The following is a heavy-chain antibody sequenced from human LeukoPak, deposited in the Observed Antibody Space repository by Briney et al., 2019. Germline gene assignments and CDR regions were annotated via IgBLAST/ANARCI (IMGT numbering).Heavy chain of an antibody. CDR2: TNWDGAST. CDR1: GCRFDDYG. Sequence: GGSLTLTCAASGCRFDDYGMSWLRHVPGKGLAWVSGTNWDGASTGYADSVKGRFTISRDNVKNFLYLQMNSLRVEDTALYFCGRVYCSTTSCYDYYDYYMDVWGKGTTVTVSS. D-gene: IGHD2-2*01. J-gene: IGHJ6*03. CDR3: GRVYCSTTSCYDYYDYYMDV. V-gene: IGHV3-20*04.